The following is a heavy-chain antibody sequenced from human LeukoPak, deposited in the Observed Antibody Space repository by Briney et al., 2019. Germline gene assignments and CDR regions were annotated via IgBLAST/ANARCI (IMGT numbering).Heavy chain of an antibody. CDR1: GYSISSGYY. CDR2: IYHSGST. V-gene: IGHV4-38-2*01. D-gene: IGHD6-19*01. CDR3: AETGIVVAQHLEYFQH. Sequence: PSETLSLTCAVSGYSISSGYYWGWIRQPPGKGLEWIGSIYHSGSTYYNPSLKSRVTISVDTSKNQFSLKLSSVTAADTAVYYCAETGIVVAQHLEYFQHWGQGTLVTVSS. J-gene: IGHJ1*01.